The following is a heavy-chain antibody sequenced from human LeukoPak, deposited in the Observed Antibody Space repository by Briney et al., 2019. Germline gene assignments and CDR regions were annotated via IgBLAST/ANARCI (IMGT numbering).Heavy chain of an antibody. CDR2: INHSGST. CDR3: ARAILGITIFTFDY. V-gene: IGHV4-34*01. J-gene: IGHJ4*02. CDR1: GGSFSGYY. D-gene: IGHD3-3*01. Sequence: SETLSLTCAVYGGSFSGYYWSWIRQPPGKGQEWIGEINHSGSTNYNPSLKSRVTISVDTSKNQFSLKLSSVTAADTAVYYCARAILGITIFTFDYWGQGTLVTVSS.